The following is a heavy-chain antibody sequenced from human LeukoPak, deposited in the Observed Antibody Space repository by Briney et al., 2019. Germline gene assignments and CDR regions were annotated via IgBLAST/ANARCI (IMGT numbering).Heavy chain of an antibody. J-gene: IGHJ5*02. CDR2: FYYGGGT. Sequence: SETLSLTCTVSGASISSDNYYWGWIRQPPGKGLEWIGSFYYGGGTFYNASLKSRLTMSVDTSENQFSLKLSSVTAADTAVYYCARDWGYCSGGSCYNWFDPWGQGTLVTVSS. CDR1: GASISSDNYY. D-gene: IGHD2-15*01. CDR3: ARDWGYCSGGSCYNWFDP. V-gene: IGHV4-39*02.